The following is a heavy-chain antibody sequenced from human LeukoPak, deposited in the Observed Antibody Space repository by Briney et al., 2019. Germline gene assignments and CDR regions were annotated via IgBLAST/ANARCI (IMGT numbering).Heavy chain of an antibody. CDR2: IYPGDSDT. CDR3: ARRVRGAVAGTPWLFDY. J-gene: IGHJ4*02. D-gene: IGHD6-19*01. V-gene: IGHV5-51*01. CDR1: GYSFTSYW. Sequence: GESLKISCKGSGYSFTSYWIGWVRQMPGKGLEWMGIIYPGDSDTRYSPSFQGQVTISADKSISTAYLQWSSLKASDTAIYYCARRVRGAVAGTPWLFDYWGQGTLVTVSS.